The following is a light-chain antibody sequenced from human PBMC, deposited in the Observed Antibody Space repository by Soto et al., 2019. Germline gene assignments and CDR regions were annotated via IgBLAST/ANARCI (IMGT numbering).Light chain of an antibody. J-gene: IGLJ2*01. CDR1: SSDVGGYNY. CDR2: EVS. CDR3: SSDTSSRILV. Sequence: QSALTQPASVSGSPGQSITISCTGTSSDVGGYNYVSWYQQHPGKAPKLMIYEVSNRPSGVSNRFSGSKSGNTASLTISGLQAEDEADYCCSSDTSSRILVFGGGTQLTVL. V-gene: IGLV2-14*01.